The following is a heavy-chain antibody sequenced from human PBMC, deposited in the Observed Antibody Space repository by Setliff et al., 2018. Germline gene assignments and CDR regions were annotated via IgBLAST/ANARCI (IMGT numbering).Heavy chain of an antibody. CDR1: GGSISSYY. CDR3: AREQWLDPPGYYYMDV. D-gene: IGHD6-19*01. Sequence: SETLSLTCTVSGGSISSYYWSWIRQPAGKGLEWIGHIYIGGSANYNPSLKSRVTMSIDTPKNQFSLKLNSVTAADMAVYYCAREQWLDPPGYYYMDVWAKGTTGTVSS. CDR2: IYIGGSA. V-gene: IGHV4-4*07. J-gene: IGHJ6*03.